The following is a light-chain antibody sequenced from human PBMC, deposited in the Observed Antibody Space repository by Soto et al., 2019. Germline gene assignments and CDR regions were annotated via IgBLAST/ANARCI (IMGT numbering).Light chain of an antibody. Sequence: QSALAQPASVSGSPGQSITISCTGSFSDIAVFNYVSWYQQYPGRAPKLLIYQVTSRASGVSHRFSGSKSGNTASLTISGLQPEDEAEYYCNSYSSTNFYVFGTRTKLTVL. CDR1: FSDIAVFNY. CDR3: NSYSSTNFYV. V-gene: IGLV2-14*01. CDR2: QVT. J-gene: IGLJ1*01.